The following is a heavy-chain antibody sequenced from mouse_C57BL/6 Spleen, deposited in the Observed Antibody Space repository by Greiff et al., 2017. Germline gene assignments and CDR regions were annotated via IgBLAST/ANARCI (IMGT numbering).Heavy chain of an antibody. CDR3: AREGSTTVVANAMDY. D-gene: IGHD1-1*01. CDR1: GFTFSSYA. V-gene: IGHV5-4*01. CDR2: ISDGGSYT. J-gene: IGHJ4*01. Sequence: EVKLMESGGGLVKPGGSLKLSCAASGFTFSSYAMSWVRQTPEKRLEWVATISDGGSYTYYPDNVKGRFTISRDNAKNNLYLQMSHLKSEDTAMYYCAREGSTTVVANAMDYWGQGTSVTVSS.